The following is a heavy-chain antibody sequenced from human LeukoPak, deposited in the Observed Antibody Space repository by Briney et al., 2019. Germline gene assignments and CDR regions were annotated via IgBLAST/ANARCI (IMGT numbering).Heavy chain of an antibody. CDR1: GGSIGTYY. CDR3: AGAGYSSGWYTAAFDY. D-gene: IGHD6-19*01. J-gene: IGHJ4*02. CDR2: IYFSGNT. V-gene: IGHV4-59*01. Sequence: SETLSLTCTVSGGSIGTYYWSWIRQPLGKGLEWIGYIYFSGNTYYNPSLKSRVTISIDTSKNQFSLKLSSVTAADTAVYYCAGAGYSSGWYTAAFDYRGQGTLVTVSS.